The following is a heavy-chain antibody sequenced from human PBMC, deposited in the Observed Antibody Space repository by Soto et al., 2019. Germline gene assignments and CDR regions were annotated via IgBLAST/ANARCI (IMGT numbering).Heavy chain of an antibody. CDR1: GFTFSSYW. J-gene: IGHJ4*02. CDR2: IKEDGSGK. Sequence: GGSLRLSCTASGFTFSSYWMSWVRQAPGKGLGWVANIKEDGSGKYYVDSVKGRFSISRDNARNSLYLQMNSLRVEDTAVYYCVRVARLGGYWGQGALVTVSS. D-gene: IGHD3-16*01. V-gene: IGHV3-7*03. CDR3: VRVARLGGY.